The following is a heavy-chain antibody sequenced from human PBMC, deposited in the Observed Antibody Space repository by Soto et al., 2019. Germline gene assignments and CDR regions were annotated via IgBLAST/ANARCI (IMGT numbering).Heavy chain of an antibody. CDR2: IGTAGDP. J-gene: IGHJ4*02. D-gene: IGHD6-19*01. Sequence: GGSLRLSCAASGFTFSSYDMHWVRQATGKGLEWVSAIGTAGDPYYPGSVKGRFTISRDNSKNTLSLQMNSLTAEDTALYYCARDSAAGRGLDYWGQGTLVTVSS. V-gene: IGHV3-13*05. CDR3: ARDSAAGRGLDY. CDR1: GFTFSSYD.